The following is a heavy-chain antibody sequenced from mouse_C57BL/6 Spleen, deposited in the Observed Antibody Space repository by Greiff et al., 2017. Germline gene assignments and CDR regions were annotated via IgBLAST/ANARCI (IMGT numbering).Heavy chain of an antibody. D-gene: IGHD4-1*01. J-gene: IGHJ3*01. Sequence: EEMLVESGGRLVKPGWSLKLSCAASGFTLRRYAMPWVRQTPEKRLEWVATISDGGSYTYYPDNVQGRFTISRDNAKNNLYLQMSHLKSEDTAMYYCASLTGLAYWGQGTLVTVSA. CDR3: ASLTGLAY. CDR1: GFTLRRYA. CDR2: ISDGGSYT. V-gene: IGHV5-4*03.